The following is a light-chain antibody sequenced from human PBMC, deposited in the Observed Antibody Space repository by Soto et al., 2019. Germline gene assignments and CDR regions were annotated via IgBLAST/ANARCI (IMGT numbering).Light chain of an antibody. Sequence: QSVLTQPPSVSGAPGQRVTISCTGSSSNIGAGYDVHWYQRLPGTAPKVLIYGNNNRPSGVPDRFSGSKSGTSASLAITGLQAEDAADYYCQSYDSSLSGSYVFGTGTKLTVL. CDR2: GNN. CDR1: SSNIGAGYD. J-gene: IGLJ1*01. CDR3: QSYDSSLSGSYV. V-gene: IGLV1-40*01.